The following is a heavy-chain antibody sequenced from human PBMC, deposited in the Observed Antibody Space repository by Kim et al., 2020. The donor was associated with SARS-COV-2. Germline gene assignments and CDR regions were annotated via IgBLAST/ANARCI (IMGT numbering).Heavy chain of an antibody. Sequence: ASVKVSCKASGYTFTSYSINWVRQAPGQGLEWMGWINTNTGNPTYAQGFTGRFVFSMDTSVSTAYLHISSLRAEDTAVYYCARGGGGTGMDVWGQGTTVTVSS. V-gene: IGHV7-4-1*02. CDR2: INTNTGNP. CDR3: ARGGGGTGMDV. D-gene: IGHD1-1*01. J-gene: IGHJ6*02. CDR1: GYTFTSYS.